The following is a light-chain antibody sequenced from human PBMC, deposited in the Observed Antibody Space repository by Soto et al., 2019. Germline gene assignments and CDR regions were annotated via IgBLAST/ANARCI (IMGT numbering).Light chain of an antibody. CDR3: QQYNSYSWT. CDR2: DAS. CDR1: QTISSW. J-gene: IGKJ1*01. V-gene: IGKV1-5*01. Sequence: DIKMTQSPSTLSGSVGDRVTITFRASQTISSWLAWYQQKPGKAPKLLIYDASSLESGVPSRFSGSGSGTEFTLTISSLQPDDFATYYCQQYNSYSWTFGQGTNVDIK.